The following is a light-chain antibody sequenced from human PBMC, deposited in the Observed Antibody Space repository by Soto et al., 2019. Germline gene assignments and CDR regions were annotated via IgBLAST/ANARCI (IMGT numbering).Light chain of an antibody. Sequence: EIVLTQSPCTVSFAPWERSTLSFMASQSVSRSLAWYQQKPGQAPRLLIYDASNRATGIPARFSGSGSGTDFTLTISSLEPEDFAVYYCQQRTNWPPKVTFGGGTKVDI. V-gene: IGKV3-11*01. CDR1: QSVSRS. CDR3: QQRTNWPPKVT. CDR2: DAS. J-gene: IGKJ4*01.